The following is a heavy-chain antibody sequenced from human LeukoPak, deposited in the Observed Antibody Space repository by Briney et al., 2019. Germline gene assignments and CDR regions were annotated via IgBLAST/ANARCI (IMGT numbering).Heavy chain of an antibody. D-gene: IGHD1-26*01. J-gene: IGHJ6*02. CDR1: GGSFSGYY. Sequence: SETLSLTCAVYGGSFSGYYWSWIRQPPVKGLEWIGEINHSGSTNYNPSLKSRVTISVDTSKNQFSLKLSSVTAADTAVYYCARLGGSYSRESSNYYYYYGLDVWGQGTTVTVSS. CDR2: INHSGST. V-gene: IGHV4-34*01. CDR3: ARLGGSYSRESSNYYYYYGLDV.